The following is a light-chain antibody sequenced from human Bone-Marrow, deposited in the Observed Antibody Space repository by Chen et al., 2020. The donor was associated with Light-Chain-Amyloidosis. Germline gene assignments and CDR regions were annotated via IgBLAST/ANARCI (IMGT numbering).Light chain of an antibody. V-gene: IGLV3-21*02. J-gene: IGLJ3*02. CDR2: DDS. Sequence: SYVLTQPSSVSVAPGQTATIACGGNNIGSTSVHWYQQTPGQAPLLVVYDDSDRPSGIPERLSGPLSGNTATLTIRRVEAGDEADYYCQVWDRSSDRPVFGGGTKLTVL. CDR3: QVWDRSSDRPV. CDR1: NIGSTS.